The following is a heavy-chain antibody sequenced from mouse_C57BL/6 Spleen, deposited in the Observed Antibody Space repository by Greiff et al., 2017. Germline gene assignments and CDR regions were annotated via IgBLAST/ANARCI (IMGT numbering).Heavy chain of an antibody. CDR3: ARKHHYCDYAEGNSMGY. V-gene: IGHV1-7*01. J-gene: IGHJ4*01. CDR2: INPSSGYT. Sequence: QVQLKQSGAELAKPGASAKLSCKASGYTLTSYWMHWVKQRPGHGLEWIGYINPSSGYTKYNQKFKDKATLTADQSSSTAYMQLGSLACENSAVYYCARKHHYCDYAEGNSMGYRGQGAAVTDSS. CDR1: GYTLTSYW. D-gene: IGHD2-4*01.